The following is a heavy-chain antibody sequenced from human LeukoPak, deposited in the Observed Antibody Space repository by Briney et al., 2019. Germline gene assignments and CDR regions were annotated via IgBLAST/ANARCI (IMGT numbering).Heavy chain of an antibody. D-gene: IGHD3-10*01. J-gene: IGHJ4*02. CDR3: ARAAWLGEYAPFDY. CDR1: GYSFTSYW. V-gene: IGHV5-51*01. CDR2: IYLGDSDT. Sequence: ESLKISSKCSGYSFTSYWIGWVSHMPEKGLECMGIIYLGDSDTRNSPSFQGQVTISADKSISTAYLQWSGLKASDTAMYYCARAAWLGEYAPFDYWGQGTLVTVSS.